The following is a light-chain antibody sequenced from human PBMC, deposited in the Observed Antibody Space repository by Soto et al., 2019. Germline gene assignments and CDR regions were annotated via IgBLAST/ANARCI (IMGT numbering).Light chain of an antibody. Sequence: QSALTQPASVSGSPGQSITISCTGTSSDVGGYNYVSWYQQHPGKAPKLMIYDVSNRPSGVSNRFSVSKSGNTASLTISGLQAEDEAEYYCSSYTSSSTVVFGGGTKVTVL. J-gene: IGLJ2*01. V-gene: IGLV2-14*01. CDR3: SSYTSSSTVV. CDR1: SSDVGGYNY. CDR2: DVS.